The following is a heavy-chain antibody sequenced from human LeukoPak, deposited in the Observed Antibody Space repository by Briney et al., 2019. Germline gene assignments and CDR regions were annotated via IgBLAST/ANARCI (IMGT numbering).Heavy chain of an antibody. V-gene: IGHV4-30-2*01. J-gene: IGHJ4*02. CDR2: IFHTGHT. CDR1: GGSISSGDFP. CDR3: ARGFYGAGSHFDY. D-gene: IGHD3-10*01. Sequence: PSQTLSLTCAVSGGSISSGDFPWSWIRQPPGKGLEWIGYIFHTGHTSYNPSLKSRVTISVDMSKNQLSLRLTSVTAADTAVYHCARGFYGAGSHFDYWGQGTLVTVSS.